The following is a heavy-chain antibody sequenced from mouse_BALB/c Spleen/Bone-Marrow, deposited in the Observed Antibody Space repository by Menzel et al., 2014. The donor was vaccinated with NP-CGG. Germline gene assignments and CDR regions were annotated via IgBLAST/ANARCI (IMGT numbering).Heavy chain of an antibody. V-gene: IGHV1-82*01. CDR3: ARPLNWDPYAMDY. CDR1: GHAFSSSW. J-gene: IGHJ4*01. D-gene: IGHD4-1*02. Sequence: QVQLQQPGPELVKPGASVKISCKASGHAFSSSWMNWVKQRPGQGLEWIGRIYPGDGDTKYNGKFKGKATLTADKSSSTAYMQLSSLTSVDSAVYFCARPLNWDPYAMDYWGQGTSVTVSS. CDR2: IYPGDGDT.